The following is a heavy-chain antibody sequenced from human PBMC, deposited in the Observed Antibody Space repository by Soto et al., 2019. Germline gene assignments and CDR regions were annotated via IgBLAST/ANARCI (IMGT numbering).Heavy chain of an antibody. J-gene: IGHJ6*02. Sequence: PSAALSITCAGYGGSVSGYYWSWIRQPPWKGLEWIGELNHSGSTNYNPSLKSRVTISVDTSKNQFSLKLSSVTAADTAVYYCARVQLVAATRFVYYYGMDVWGQGTTVTVSS. D-gene: IGHD2-15*01. CDR2: LNHSGST. CDR1: GGSVSGYY. CDR3: ARVQLVAATRFVYYYGMDV. V-gene: IGHV4-34*01.